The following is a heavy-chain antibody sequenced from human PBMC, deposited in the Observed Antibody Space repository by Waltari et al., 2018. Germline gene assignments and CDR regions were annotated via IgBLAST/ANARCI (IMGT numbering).Heavy chain of an antibody. CDR1: GGTFSSYA. V-gene: IGHV1-69*05. CDR3: ARVGDMVVTPNPWFDP. CDR2: IIPICGTA. J-gene: IGHJ5*02. D-gene: IGHD2-21*02. Sequence: QVQLVQSGAEVKKPGSSVKVSCKASGGTFSSYAISWVRQAPGQGLEWMGGIIPICGTANYAQKFQGRVTITTDESTSTAYMELSSLRSEDTAVYYCARVGDMVVTPNPWFDPWGQGTLVTVSS.